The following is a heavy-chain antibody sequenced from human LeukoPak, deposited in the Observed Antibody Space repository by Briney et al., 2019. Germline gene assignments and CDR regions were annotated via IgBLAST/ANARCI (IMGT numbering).Heavy chain of an antibody. D-gene: IGHD6-13*01. CDR2: ISAYNGNT. V-gene: IGHV1-18*01. CDR1: GYTFTSYG. Sequence: ASVKVSCKASGYTFTSYGISWVRQAPGQGLEWMGWISAYNGNTNYAQKLQGRVTMTTDTSTSTAYMELRSLRSDDTAVYYCARLLSFSNSWPYYYYMDVWGKGTTVTVSS. CDR3: ARLLSFSNSWPYYYYMDV. J-gene: IGHJ6*03.